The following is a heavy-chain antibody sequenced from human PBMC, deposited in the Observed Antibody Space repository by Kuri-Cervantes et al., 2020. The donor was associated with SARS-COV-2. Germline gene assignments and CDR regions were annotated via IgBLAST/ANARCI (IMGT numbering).Heavy chain of an antibody. J-gene: IGHJ3*02. Sequence: GESLKISCAASGFTFSRYWMSWVRQAPGKGLEWVANIKQDGSEKYYVDSVKGRFTISRDNAKKSLYMQMNSMRAEDTAVYYCARLGPPLSWCPDAFDIWGQGTMVTVSS. CDR1: GFTFSRYW. D-gene: IGHD4/OR15-4a*01. CDR3: ARLGPPLSWCPDAFDI. V-gene: IGHV3-7*03. CDR2: IKQDGSEK.